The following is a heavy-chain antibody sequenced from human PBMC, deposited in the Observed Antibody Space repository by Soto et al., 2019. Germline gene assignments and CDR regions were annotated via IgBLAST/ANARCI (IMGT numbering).Heavy chain of an antibody. Sequence: TLSLTCTVSGGSITRGGYYRSWIRQHPGKGLEWIGYIYNSGTTYYNPSLKSRVTISVDTSKNQFSLKLTSVTAADTAVYYCARDPAPWGQGTLVTVSS. CDR2: IYNSGTT. J-gene: IGHJ5*02. CDR3: ARDPAP. CDR1: GGSITRGGYY. V-gene: IGHV4-31*03.